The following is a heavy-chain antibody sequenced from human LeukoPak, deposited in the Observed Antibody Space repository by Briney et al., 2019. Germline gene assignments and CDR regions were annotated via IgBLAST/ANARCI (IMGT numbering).Heavy chain of an antibody. CDR1: GFTFSGSA. CDR3: TRQYPYDSSGYYYPTFDY. D-gene: IGHD3-22*01. CDR2: IRSKANSYAT. Sequence: GGSLRLSCAASGFTFSGSAMHWVHQASGKGLEWVGRIRSKANSYATAYAASVKGRFTISRDDSKNTAYLQMNSLKTEDTAVYYCTRQYPYDSSGYYYPTFDYWGQGTLVTVSS. V-gene: IGHV3-73*01. J-gene: IGHJ4*02.